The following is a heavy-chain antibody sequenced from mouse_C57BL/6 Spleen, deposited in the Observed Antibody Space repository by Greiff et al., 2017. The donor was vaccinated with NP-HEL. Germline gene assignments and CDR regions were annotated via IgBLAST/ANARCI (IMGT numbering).Heavy chain of an antibody. CDR2: FYPGRGSI. D-gene: IGHD2-1*01. Sequence: QVHVKQSGAELVKPGASVKLSCKASGYTFTEYTIHWVKQRSGEGLEWIGWFYPGRGSIKYNEKFKDKATLTADKSSSTVYMELSRLTSEDSAVYFCARHEGYYGNYDYAMDYWGQGTSVTVSS. V-gene: IGHV1-62-2*01. J-gene: IGHJ4*01. CDR3: ARHEGYYGNYDYAMDY. CDR1: GYTFTEYT.